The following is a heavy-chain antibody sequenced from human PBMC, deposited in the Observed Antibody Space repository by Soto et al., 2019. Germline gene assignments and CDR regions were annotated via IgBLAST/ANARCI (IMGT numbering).Heavy chain of an antibody. Sequence: QVQLVESGGGVVQPGRSLRLSCAASGFTFSSYGMHWVRQAPGKGLEWVAVISYDGSNKYYADSVKGRFTISRDNSKNTLYLQMNSLGAEDTAVYYCAKDSFYYDSSGYYDYWGQGTLVTVSS. CDR3: AKDSFYYDSSGYYDY. CDR1: GFTFSSYG. J-gene: IGHJ4*02. V-gene: IGHV3-30*18. CDR2: ISYDGSNK. D-gene: IGHD3-22*01.